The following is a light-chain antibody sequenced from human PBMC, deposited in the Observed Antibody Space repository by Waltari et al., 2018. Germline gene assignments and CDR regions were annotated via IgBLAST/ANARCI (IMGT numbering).Light chain of an antibody. CDR3: QQCYSSPYT. CDR1: ILSSSNKQNS. Sequence: ILSSSNKQNSLGWYQQKPGQPPKLLISCASTRESVVPDRFSGSGSGTDFTRTISSLQAEDVAVYYCQQCYSSPYTFGQGTKLEIK. CDR2: CAS. J-gene: IGKJ2*01. V-gene: IGKV4-1*01.